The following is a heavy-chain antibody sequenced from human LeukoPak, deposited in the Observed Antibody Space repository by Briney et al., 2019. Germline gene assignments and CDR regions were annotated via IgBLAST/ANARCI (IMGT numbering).Heavy chain of an antibody. CDR3: ARHHGASGSSISKFDC. Sequence: TSETLSLTCTVSGGSLTSSGYYWGWIRQPPGKGLEWIGNFYYSGSTSFNPSLKSRVTISVDTSKNQFSLKLSSVTATDTAVYYCARHHGASGSSISKFDCWGQGTLVTVSS. CDR2: FYYSGST. CDR1: GGSLTSSGYY. V-gene: IGHV4-39*01. D-gene: IGHD3-10*01. J-gene: IGHJ4*02.